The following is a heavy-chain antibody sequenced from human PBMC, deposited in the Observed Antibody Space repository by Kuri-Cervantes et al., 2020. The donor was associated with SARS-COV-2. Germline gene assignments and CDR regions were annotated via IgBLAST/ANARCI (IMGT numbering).Heavy chain of an antibody. D-gene: IGHD6-19*01. CDR2: IIPIFGTT. CDR3: ARAGVAGYSSGWNPYYYYGMDV. CDR1: GGTFSSYA. J-gene: IGHJ6*02. V-gene: IGHV1-69*13. Sequence: SVKVSCKASGGTFSSYAISWVRQAPGQGLEWMGGIIPIFGTTNYAQKFQGRVTITADESASTAYMELSSLRSEDTAVYYCARAGVAGYSSGWNPYYYYGMDVWGQGTTVTVSS.